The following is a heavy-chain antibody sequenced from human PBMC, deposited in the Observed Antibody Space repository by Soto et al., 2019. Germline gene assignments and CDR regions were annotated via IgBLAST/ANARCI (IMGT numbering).Heavy chain of an antibody. Sequence: PVGSLRLSCAASGFTFSSYSMNWVRQAPGKGLEWVSSISSSSSYIYYADSVKGRFTISRDNAKNSLYLQMNSLRAEDTAVYYCASSPGGAFDIWGQGTMVTVSS. D-gene: IGHD3-10*01. CDR1: GFTFSSYS. V-gene: IGHV3-21*01. CDR2: ISSSSSYI. CDR3: ASSPGGAFDI. J-gene: IGHJ3*02.